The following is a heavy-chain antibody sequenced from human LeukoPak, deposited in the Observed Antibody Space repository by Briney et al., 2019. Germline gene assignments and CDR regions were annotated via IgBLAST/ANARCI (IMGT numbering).Heavy chain of an antibody. Sequence: PSETLSLTCTVSGGSISSGSYYWSWIRQPAGKGLEWIGRIYTSGSTSYNPSLKSRVTISVDTSKNQFSLKLSSVTAADTAVYYCARPSAPDFLTYSFDYWGQGTLVTVSS. CDR3: ARPSAPDFLTYSFDY. V-gene: IGHV4-61*02. CDR1: GGSISSGSYY. D-gene: IGHD3-9*01. J-gene: IGHJ4*02. CDR2: IYTSGST.